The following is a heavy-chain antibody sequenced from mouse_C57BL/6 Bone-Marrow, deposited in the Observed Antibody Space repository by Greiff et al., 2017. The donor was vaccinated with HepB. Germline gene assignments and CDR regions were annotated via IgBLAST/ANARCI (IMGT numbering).Heavy chain of an antibody. Sequence: QVQLQQSGAELVRPGASVKLSCKASGYTFTDYYINWVKQRPGQGLEWIARIYPGSGNTYYNEKFKGKATLTAEKSSSTAYMQLSSLTSEDSAVYFCARGEWLPYYFDYWGQGTTLTVSS. CDR2: IYPGSGNT. CDR1: GYTFTDYY. D-gene: IGHD2-2*01. J-gene: IGHJ2*01. CDR3: ARGEWLPYYFDY. V-gene: IGHV1-76*01.